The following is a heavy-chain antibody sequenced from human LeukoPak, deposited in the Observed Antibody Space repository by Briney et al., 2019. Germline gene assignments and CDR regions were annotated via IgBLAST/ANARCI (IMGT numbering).Heavy chain of an antibody. CDR3: ARDVYNMGDY. CDR1: GFTFSRYA. J-gene: IGHJ4*02. CDR2: IRFDATNK. D-gene: IGHD1-1*01. Sequence: PGGSLRLSCAASGFTFSRYAMHWVRQAPGKGPEWVAFIRFDATNKFYADFVKGRFTISRDNAKNSLYLQMNSLRAEDTAVYYCARDVYNMGDYWGQGSLVTVSS. V-gene: IGHV3-30*02.